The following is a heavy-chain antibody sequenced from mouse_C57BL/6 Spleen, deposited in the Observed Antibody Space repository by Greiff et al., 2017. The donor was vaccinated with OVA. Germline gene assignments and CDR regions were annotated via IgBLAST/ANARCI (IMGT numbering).Heavy chain of an antibody. CDR2: IDPSDSYT. D-gene: IGHD2-4*01. J-gene: IGHJ3*01. CDR1: GYTFTSYW. V-gene: IGHV1-69*01. CDR3: ARGDDYDRAFAY. Sequence: QVQLQQSGAELVMPGASVKLSCKASGYTFTSYWMHWVKQRPGQGLEWIGEIDPSDSYTNYNQKFKGKSTLTVDKSSSTAYMQLSSLTSEDSAVYYCARGDDYDRAFAYWGQGTLVTVSA.